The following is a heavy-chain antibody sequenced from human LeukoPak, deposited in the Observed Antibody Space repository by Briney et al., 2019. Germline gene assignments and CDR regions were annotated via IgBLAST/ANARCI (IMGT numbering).Heavy chain of an antibody. CDR1: GYTFTRYG. J-gene: IGHJ6*02. CDR2: ISAYNGNT. Sequence: ASVKVSCKASGYTFTRYGITWVRQAPGQGLEWMGWISAYNGNTNYAQKLQGRVTMTTDTSTSTAYMELRSLRSDDTAVYYCARDTGTTTLGYYYYYGMDVWGQGTTVTVSS. V-gene: IGHV1-18*01. CDR3: ARDTGTTTLGYYYYYGMDV. D-gene: IGHD1-1*01.